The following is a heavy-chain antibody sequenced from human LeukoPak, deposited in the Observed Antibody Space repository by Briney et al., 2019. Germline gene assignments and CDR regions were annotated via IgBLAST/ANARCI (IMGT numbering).Heavy chain of an antibody. CDR2: ISYDGSNK. D-gene: IGHD3-3*01. CDR3: ARLWSEGNWENWFDP. CDR1: GFTFSSYG. J-gene: IGHJ5*02. Sequence: GGSLRLSCAASGFTFSSYGMHWVRQAPGKGLEWVAVISYDGSNKYYADSVKGRFTISRDNSKNTLYLQMNSLRAEDTAVYYCARLWSEGNWENWFDPWGQGTLVTVSS. V-gene: IGHV3-30*03.